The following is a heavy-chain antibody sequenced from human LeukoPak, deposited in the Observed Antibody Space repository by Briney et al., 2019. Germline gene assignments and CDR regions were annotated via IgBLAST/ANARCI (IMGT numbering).Heavy chain of an antibody. CDR2: ISRSGSTI. CDR1: GFTFSSYA. CDR3: TPHGRGDYAPLGGVDY. J-gene: IGHJ4*02. Sequence: GGSLRLSCAASGFTFSSYAMNWVRQAPGKGLEWVSAISRSGSTIYYADSVKGRFTISRDNAKNSLYLQMNSLRAEDTAVYYCTPHGRGDYAPLGGVDYWGQGTLVTVSS. V-gene: IGHV3-48*04. D-gene: IGHD4-17*01.